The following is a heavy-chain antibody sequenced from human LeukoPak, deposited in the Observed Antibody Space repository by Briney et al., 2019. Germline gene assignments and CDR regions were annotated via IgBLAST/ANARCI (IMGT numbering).Heavy chain of an antibody. J-gene: IGHJ6*03. D-gene: IGHD3-10*01. CDR1: GYTFTSYG. V-gene: IGHV1-69*13. Sequence: GASVKVSCKASGYTFTSYGISWVRQAPGQGLEWMGGIIPIFGTANYAQKFQGRVTITADESTSTAYMELSSLRSEDTAVYYCARDRYYYGSGSYNTRYYYYYMDVWGKGTTVTVSS. CDR2: IIPIFGTA. CDR3: ARDRYYYGSGSYNTRYYYYYMDV.